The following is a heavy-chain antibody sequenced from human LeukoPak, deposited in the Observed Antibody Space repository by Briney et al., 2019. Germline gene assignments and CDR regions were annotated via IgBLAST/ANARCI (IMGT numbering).Heavy chain of an antibody. V-gene: IGHV1-69*13. CDR2: IIPIFGSA. CDR3: ARASDDFWSGYWGAFDI. D-gene: IGHD3-3*01. J-gene: IGHJ3*02. Sequence: ASVKVSCKASGYTFTSYYMHWVRQAPGQGLEWMGGIIPIFGSANYAQKFQGRVTITADESTSTAYMELSSLRSEDTAVYYCARASDDFWSGYWGAFDIWGQGTMVTVSS. CDR1: GYTFTSYY.